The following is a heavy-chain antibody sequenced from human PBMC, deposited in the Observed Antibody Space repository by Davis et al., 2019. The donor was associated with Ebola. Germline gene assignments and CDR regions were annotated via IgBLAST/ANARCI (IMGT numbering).Heavy chain of an antibody. Sequence: GESLKISCAASGFTFSTYSMSWVRQAPGKGLVWVSRIKTDGSMTGYGDSVQGRFTISRDNAKNTLYLQMNDLRAEDTAVYYCAREGRIFGCDYWGQGALVTVSS. V-gene: IGHV3-74*01. J-gene: IGHJ4*02. D-gene: IGHD3-3*01. CDR3: AREGRIFGCDY. CDR2: IKTDGSMT. CDR1: GFTFSTYS.